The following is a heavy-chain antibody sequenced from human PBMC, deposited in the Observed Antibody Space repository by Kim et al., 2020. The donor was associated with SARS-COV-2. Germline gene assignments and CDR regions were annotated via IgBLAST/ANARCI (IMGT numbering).Heavy chain of an antibody. CDR2: GSST. Sequence: GSSTAYADPVNGRFTISRDSAKRSVSLQMNSLTPEDTAVYYCVREPSNWGQGTLVTVSS. J-gene: IGHJ4*02. V-gene: IGHV3-11*01. CDR3: VREPSN.